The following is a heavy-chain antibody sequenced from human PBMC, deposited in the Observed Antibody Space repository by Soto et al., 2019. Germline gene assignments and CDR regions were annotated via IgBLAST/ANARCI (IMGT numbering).Heavy chain of an antibody. J-gene: IGHJ4*02. CDR3: ARTRESYLHLDY. CDR2: IYPGDSDT. D-gene: IGHD1-26*01. Sequence: PGESLKISCKGSGYSFTSYWIGWVRQMPGKGLEWMGIIYPGDSDTRYSPSFQGQVTISADKSISTAYLQMDSLRADDTAVYYCARTRESYLHLDYWGQGALVTVSS. CDR1: GYSFTSYW. V-gene: IGHV5-51*01.